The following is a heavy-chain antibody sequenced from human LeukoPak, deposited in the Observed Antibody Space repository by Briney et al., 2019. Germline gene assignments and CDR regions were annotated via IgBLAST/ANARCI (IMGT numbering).Heavy chain of an antibody. D-gene: IGHD2-2*02. Sequence: VASVTVSYKASGYTFTSYDINWVGQAAGQGGEWMGWMNPNSCNTRYAQKFQGRVTMTRNTSISTAYMELSSLRSEDTAVYYCARGGTPSPAAIWHDAFDIWGQGTMVTVSS. V-gene: IGHV1-8*01. CDR3: ARGGTPSPAAIWHDAFDI. J-gene: IGHJ3*02. CDR2: MNPNSCNT. CDR1: GYTFTSYD.